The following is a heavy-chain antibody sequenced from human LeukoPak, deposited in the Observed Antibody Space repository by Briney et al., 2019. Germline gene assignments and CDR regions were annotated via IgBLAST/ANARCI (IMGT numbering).Heavy chain of an antibody. CDR1: GFTFSSYA. CDR2: ISGSGGST. J-gene: IGHJ4*02. CDR3: ARSGTGGYYFDYYFDY. Sequence: PEGSLRLSCAASGFTFSSYAMSWVRQAPGKGLEWVSAISGSGGSTYYADSVKGRFTISRDNSKNTLYLQMNSLRAEDTAVYYCARSGTGGYYFDYYFDYWGQGTLVTVSS. V-gene: IGHV3-23*01. D-gene: IGHD2/OR15-2a*01.